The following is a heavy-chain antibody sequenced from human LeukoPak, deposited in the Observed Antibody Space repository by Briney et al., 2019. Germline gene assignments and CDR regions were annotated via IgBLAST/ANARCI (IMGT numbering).Heavy chain of an antibody. CDR3: ARESITMVRGVIHRGVDY. D-gene: IGHD3-10*01. CDR1: GGTFSSYA. Sequence: SVKVSCKASGGTFSSYAISWVRQAPGQGLEWMGGIIPIFGTANYTQKFQGRVTITADKSTSTAYMELSSLRSEDTAVYYCARESITMVRGVIHRGVDYWGQGTLVTVSS. V-gene: IGHV1-69*06. CDR2: IIPIFGTA. J-gene: IGHJ4*02.